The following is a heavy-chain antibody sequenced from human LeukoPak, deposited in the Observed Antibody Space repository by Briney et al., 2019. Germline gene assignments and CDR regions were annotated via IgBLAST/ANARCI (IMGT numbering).Heavy chain of an antibody. Sequence: PGGSVRLSCAASGFSFSSYWMHWVRQAPGKGLVWVARISPDGSSALSADSVRGRFTISRDNADNTLYLQLNSLRAEDTAVYYCARVSFCPRCHFDYWGQGTLVPVSS. CDR1: GFSFSSYW. CDR3: ARVSFCPRCHFDY. J-gene: IGHJ4*02. D-gene: IGHD2/OR15-2a*01. V-gene: IGHV3-74*03. CDR2: ISPDGSSA.